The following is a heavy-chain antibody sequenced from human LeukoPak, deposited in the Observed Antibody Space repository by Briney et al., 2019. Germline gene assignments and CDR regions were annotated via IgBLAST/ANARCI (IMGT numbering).Heavy chain of an antibody. CDR3: ARQRIAVTFDY. CDR1: GGSISDYY. D-gene: IGHD6-19*01. CDR2: IYYSGST. J-gene: IGHJ4*02. Sequence: SETLSLTCTVSGGSISDYYWSWIRQPPGKGLEWIGYIYYSGSTSYSPSLTSRVTISVDTSKNQFSLRLTSVTAADTAVYYCARQRIAVTFDYWGQGTLVTVSS. V-gene: IGHV4-59*08.